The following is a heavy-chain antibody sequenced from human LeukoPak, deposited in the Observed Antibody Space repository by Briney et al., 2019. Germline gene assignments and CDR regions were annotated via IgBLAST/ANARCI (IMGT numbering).Heavy chain of an antibody. CDR1: AASISNYY. D-gene: IGHD3-22*01. CDR3: ASPRSGYRYTFDY. Sequence: PSETLSLTCAVSAASISNYYWSWIRQAPGKGLEWIGYISTSGSTNYNPSLKSRVSISLDTSKNRFSLNLNFVTTADTAVYYCASPRSGYRYTFDYWGQGALVTVSS. J-gene: IGHJ4*02. V-gene: IGHV4-4*09. CDR2: ISTSGST.